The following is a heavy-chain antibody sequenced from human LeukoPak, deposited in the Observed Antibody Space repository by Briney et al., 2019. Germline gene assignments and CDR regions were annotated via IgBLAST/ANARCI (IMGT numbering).Heavy chain of an antibody. Sequence: PSETLSLTCTVSGGSISSSTHYWGWIRQPPGKGLEWIGSIYYSGSTYYNPSLKSRVTISVDTSKNQFSLKLSSVTAADTAVYYCTRDWGSYGLMDVWGKGTTVTVSS. J-gene: IGHJ6*04. CDR3: TRDWGSYGLMDV. V-gene: IGHV4-39*02. D-gene: IGHD5-18*01. CDR1: GGSISSSTHY. CDR2: IYYSGST.